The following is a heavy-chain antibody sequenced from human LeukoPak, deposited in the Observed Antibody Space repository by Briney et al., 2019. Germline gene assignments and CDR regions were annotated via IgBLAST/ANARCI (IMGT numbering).Heavy chain of an antibody. V-gene: IGHV4-34*01. CDR3: ARYRSSGWYDYFDY. Sequence: SETLSLTCAVYGGSFSGYYWSWIRQPPGKGLEWIGEINDSGSTNYNSSLKSRVSISVDTSKNQFSLKLSSVTAADTAVYYCARYRSSGWYDYFDYWGQGTLVTVSS. CDR1: GGSFSGYY. D-gene: IGHD6-19*01. CDR2: INDSGST. J-gene: IGHJ4*02.